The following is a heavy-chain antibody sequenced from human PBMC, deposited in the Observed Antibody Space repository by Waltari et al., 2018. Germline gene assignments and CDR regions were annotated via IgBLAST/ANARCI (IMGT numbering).Heavy chain of an antibody. D-gene: IGHD6-19*01. Sequence: QVQLVQSGAEVKKPGSSVKVSCKASGGTFSSYAISWVRQAPGQGLGWMGRIIPIFGTANYAQKFQGRVTITADKSTSTAYMELSSLRSEDTAVYYCAREGYSSGWYPGYYYYGMDVWGQGTTVTVSS. J-gene: IGHJ6*02. V-gene: IGHV1-69*08. CDR2: IIPIFGTA. CDR1: GGTFSSYA. CDR3: AREGYSSGWYPGYYYYGMDV.